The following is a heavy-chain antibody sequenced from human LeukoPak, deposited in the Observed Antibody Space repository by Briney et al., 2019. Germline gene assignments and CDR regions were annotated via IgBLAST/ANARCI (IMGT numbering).Heavy chain of an antibody. V-gene: IGHV4-4*02. CDR1: RVSIIVNNW. CDR2: IYQDGRT. CDR3: ARGTGGGDSPNNWFDP. J-gene: IGHJ5*02. Sequence: SETLSLTCAVSRVSIIVNNWWSWVRRSPGKGLEWIADIYQDGRTNYNPSLNNRVTISLDKSKNSISLMLTSVTAADTAIYYCARGTGGGDSPNNWFDPWGQGTRVTVSS. D-gene: IGHD2-21*02.